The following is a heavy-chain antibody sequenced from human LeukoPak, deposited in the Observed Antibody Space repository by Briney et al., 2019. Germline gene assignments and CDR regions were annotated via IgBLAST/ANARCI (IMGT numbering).Heavy chain of an antibody. CDR3: ARYSGSYIGGDAFDV. V-gene: IGHV4-38-2*02. CDR2: IYHSGST. Sequence: SETLSLTCSVSGFSISSGYYWGWIRQPPGKGLDWIGSIYHSGSTFYNPSLKSRVTISVDTSKNQFSLKLSSVTAADTAVYYCARYSGSYIGGDAFDVWGQGTMVTVSS. D-gene: IGHD1-26*01. J-gene: IGHJ3*01. CDR1: GFSISSGYY.